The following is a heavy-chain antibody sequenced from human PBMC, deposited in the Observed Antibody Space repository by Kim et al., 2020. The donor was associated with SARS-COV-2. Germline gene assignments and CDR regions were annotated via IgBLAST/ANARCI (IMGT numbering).Heavy chain of an antibody. CDR3: ARNRAYEILFDY. Sequence: DAPKLQGSVTMTPDTSTSTAYMELRSLRSDDTAVYYCARNRAYEILFDYWGQGTLVTVSS. J-gene: IGHJ4*02. D-gene: IGHD5-12*01. V-gene: IGHV1-18*01.